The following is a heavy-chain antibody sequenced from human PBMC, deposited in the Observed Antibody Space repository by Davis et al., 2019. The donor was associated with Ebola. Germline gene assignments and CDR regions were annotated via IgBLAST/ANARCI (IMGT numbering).Heavy chain of an antibody. V-gene: IGHV3-74*01. D-gene: IGHD2-15*01. J-gene: IGHJ4*02. CDR3: AKEEGHCSGGACHGGMDF. Sequence: GESLKISCAASGCGFSNYWIHWVRQAPGKGLGWVSRVSPSGSATGYADSVRGRFTMSRDNAKNTLYLQMNSLRAEDTAVYYCAKEEGHCSGGACHGGMDFWGQGTLFTVSS. CDR1: GCGFSNYW. CDR2: VSPSGSAT.